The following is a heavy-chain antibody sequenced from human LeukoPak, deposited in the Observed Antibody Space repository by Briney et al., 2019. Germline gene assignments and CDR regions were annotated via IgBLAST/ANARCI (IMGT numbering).Heavy chain of an antibody. CDR1: GFTFSSYW. CDR2: INSDGSST. J-gene: IGHJ4*02. Sequence: PGGSLRLSCAASGFTFSSYWMHWVRQAPGKGLVWVSRINSDGSSTSYADSVEGRFTISRDNAKNTLYLQMNSLRAEDTAVYYCARGSTLLWFGEFDYWGQGTLVTVSS. CDR3: ARGSTLLWFGEFDY. D-gene: IGHD3-10*01. V-gene: IGHV3-74*01.